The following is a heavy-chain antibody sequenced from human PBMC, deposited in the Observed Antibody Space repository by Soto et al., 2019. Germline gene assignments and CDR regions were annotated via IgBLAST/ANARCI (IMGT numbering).Heavy chain of an antibody. V-gene: IGHV4-31*03. CDR2: IYYSGST. CDR3: ARLRIAAAGTLNWFDP. J-gene: IGHJ5*02. CDR1: GGSISSGGYY. D-gene: IGHD6-13*01. Sequence: SETLSLTCTVSGGSISSGGYYWSCIRQHPGKGLEWIGYIYYSGSTYYNPSLKSRVTISVDTSKNQFSLKLSSVTAADTAVYYCARLRIAAAGTLNWFDPWGQGTLVTVSS.